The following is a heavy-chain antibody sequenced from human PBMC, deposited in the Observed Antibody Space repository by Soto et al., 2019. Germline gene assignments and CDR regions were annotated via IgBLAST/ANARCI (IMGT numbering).Heavy chain of an antibody. CDR3: AKDIRPPPVGIYYYFYYLDV. Sequence: EVQLVESGGGLVQLGRSLRLSCVASGFTVDEYGMHWVRQAPGKGLEWVSGISWNGGTRDYADSVKGRFTISRDNANNSLFLQMNSLTAEDTALYYCAKDIRPPPVGIYYYFYYLDVWGKGTTVTVSS. CDR2: ISWNGGTR. CDR1: GFTVDEYG. D-gene: IGHD1-26*01. J-gene: IGHJ6*03. V-gene: IGHV3-9*01.